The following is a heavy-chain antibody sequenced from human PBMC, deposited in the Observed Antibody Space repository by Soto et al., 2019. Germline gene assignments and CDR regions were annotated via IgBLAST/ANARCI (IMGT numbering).Heavy chain of an antibody. V-gene: IGHV1-46*03. J-gene: IGHJ4*02. CDR1: GYTFTSYY. D-gene: IGHD2-2*01. Sequence: QVQLVQSGAEVKKPGASVKVSCKASGYTFTSYYMHWVRQAPGQGLEWMGIINPSGGSTSYAQKFQGRVTMTRATSTSTVYMELSSLRSEDTAVYYCASTSVVPAASFDYWGQGTLVTVSS. CDR2: INPSGGST. CDR3: ASTSVVPAASFDY.